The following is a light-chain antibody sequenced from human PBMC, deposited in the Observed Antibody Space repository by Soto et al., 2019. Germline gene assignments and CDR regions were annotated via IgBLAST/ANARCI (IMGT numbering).Light chain of an antibody. CDR3: SSHTSVNTRV. Sequence: QSVLTQPASVSGSPGQSIAISCTGTSGVVGTYDYVSWYQQYPDKAPKLIIYEVTQRPSGVSNRFSGSKSGNTASLTISGLQAEDEADYYCSSHTSVNTRVFGTGTKVTVL. CDR1: SGVVGTYDY. V-gene: IGLV2-14*01. CDR2: EVT. J-gene: IGLJ1*01.